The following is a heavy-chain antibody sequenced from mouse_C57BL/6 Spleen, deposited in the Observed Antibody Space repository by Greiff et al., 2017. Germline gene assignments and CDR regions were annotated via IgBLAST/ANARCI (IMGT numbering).Heavy chain of an antibody. CDR1: GYTFTSYW. V-gene: IGHV1-52*01. CDR3: TRNWYYAMDY. J-gene: IGHJ4*01. Sequence: VQLQQPGAELVRPGSSVKLSCKASGYTFTSYWMQWVKQRPIQGLEWIGNIHPSDSETHYNQKFKDKATLTVDKSSSTAYMHRSSLTSEDSAVYYCTRNWYYAMDYWGQGTSVTVSS. CDR2: IHPSDSET. D-gene: IGHD4-1*01.